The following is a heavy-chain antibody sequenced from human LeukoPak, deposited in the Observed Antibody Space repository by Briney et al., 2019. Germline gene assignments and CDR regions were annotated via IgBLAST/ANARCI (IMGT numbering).Heavy chain of an antibody. CDR2: IRSDGRDT. Sequence: PGGSLRLSCAASGFTFSSHWMYWVRQAPGKGLLWVSRIRSDGRDTTYADSVKGRFTISRDNAKDTLDLQMNSLRAEDTAVYYCGRVNGDSAWVDPWGQGTLVTVSS. CDR3: GRVNGDSAWVDP. CDR1: GFTFSSHW. D-gene: IGHD3-10*01. J-gene: IGHJ5*02. V-gene: IGHV3-74*01.